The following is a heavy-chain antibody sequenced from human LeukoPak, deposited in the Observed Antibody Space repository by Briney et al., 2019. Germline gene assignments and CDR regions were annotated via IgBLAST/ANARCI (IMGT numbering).Heavy chain of an antibody. CDR3: VRDRRGNGY. CDR2: IKQDGSEK. J-gene: IGHJ4*02. CDR1: GFTFSSYW. D-gene: IGHD4-23*01. V-gene: IGHV3-7*03. Sequence: GGSLRLSCAASGFTFSSYWMSRVRQAPGKGLEWVANIKQDGSEKYYVDSVKGRFTIFRDNAKNSLYLQMNSLRGEDTAVYYCVRDRRGNGYWGQGTLVTVSS.